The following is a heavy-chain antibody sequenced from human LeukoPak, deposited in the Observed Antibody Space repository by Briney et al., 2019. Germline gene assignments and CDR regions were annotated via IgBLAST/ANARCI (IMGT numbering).Heavy chain of an antibody. D-gene: IGHD1-26*01. Sequence: GESLKISCKGSGYSFPIYWIGWVRQMPGKGLEWMGIIHPGDSDTRYSPSFQGQVTISADKSISTAYLQWSSLKASDTAMYYCARHLGSWELDYWGQGTLVTVSS. CDR1: GYSFPIYW. V-gene: IGHV5-51*01. CDR3: ARHLGSWELDY. J-gene: IGHJ4*02. CDR2: IHPGDSDT.